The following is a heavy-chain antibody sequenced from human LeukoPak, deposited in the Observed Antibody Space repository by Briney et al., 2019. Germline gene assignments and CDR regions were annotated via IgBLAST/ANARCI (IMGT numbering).Heavy chain of an antibody. CDR1: GFTVSSNY. D-gene: IGHD6-13*01. CDR3: ARESGQQLRYMDV. V-gene: IGHV3-53*01. Sequence: LSGGSLRLSCAASGFTVSSNYMSWVRQAPGKGLEWGSVIYSGGSTYYADSVKGQFTISRDNSKNTLYLQMNSLRAEDTAVYYCARESGQQLRYMDVWGKGTTVTISS. CDR2: IYSGGST. J-gene: IGHJ6*03.